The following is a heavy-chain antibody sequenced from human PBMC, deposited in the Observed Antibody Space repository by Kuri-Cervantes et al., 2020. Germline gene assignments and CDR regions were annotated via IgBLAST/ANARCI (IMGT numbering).Heavy chain of an antibody. CDR1: GFTFSSYW. J-gene: IGHJ4*02. CDR2: IKQDGSEK. V-gene: IGHV3-7*03. D-gene: IGHD3-10*01. Sequence: GGSLRLSCAASGFTFSSYWMSWVRQAPGKGLEWVANIKQDGSEKYYVDSVKGRFTISRDNAKNSLYLQMNSLRAEDTALYYCAKATDSSGSYSTFDYWGQGTLVTVSS. CDR3: AKATDSSGSYSTFDY.